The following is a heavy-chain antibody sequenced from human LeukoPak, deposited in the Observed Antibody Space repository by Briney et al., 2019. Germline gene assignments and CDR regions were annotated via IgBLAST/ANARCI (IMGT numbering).Heavy chain of an antibody. D-gene: IGHD2-15*01. Sequence: SQTLSLTCTVSGGSISSGGYYWSWIRQHPGKGLEWIGYIYYSGGTSYNPSLKSRFTISVDTSKNQFSLKLSSVTPADTAVYYCARTEVVAATITHFDYWGQGTLVTVSS. CDR1: GGSISSGGYY. V-gene: IGHV4-31*03. CDR3: ARTEVVAATITHFDY. J-gene: IGHJ4*02. CDR2: IYYSGGT.